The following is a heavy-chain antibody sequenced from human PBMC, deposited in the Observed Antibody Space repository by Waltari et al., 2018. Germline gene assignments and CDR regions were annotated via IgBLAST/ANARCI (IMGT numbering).Heavy chain of an antibody. J-gene: IGHJ4*02. D-gene: IGHD4-17*01. CDR3: VTGLTTVTAKDYFDH. V-gene: IGHV3-7*01. Sequence: EVQLVESGGGSVQPGGSLRLSCAASGMTLSNYGMHWVRQAPGKGLEWVANIKQDGSEKNYVDSVEGRFSISRDNAQNSLYLQMNSLRAEDTAIYYCVTGLTTVTAKDYFDHWGQGALVTVSS. CDR2: IKQDGSEK. CDR1: GMTLSNYG.